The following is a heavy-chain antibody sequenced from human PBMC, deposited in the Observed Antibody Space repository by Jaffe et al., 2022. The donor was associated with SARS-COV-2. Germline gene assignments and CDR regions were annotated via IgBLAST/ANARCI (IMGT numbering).Heavy chain of an antibody. CDR1: GGSISSYY. CDR3: ASGNEGYYGY. Sequence: QVQLQESGPGLVKPSETLSLTCTVSGGSISSYYWSWIRQPPGKGLEWIGYIYYSGSTNYNPSLKSRVTISVDTSKNQFSLKLSSVTAADTAVYYCASGNEGYYGYWGQGTLVTVSS. CDR2: IYYSGST. V-gene: IGHV4-59*01. D-gene: IGHD3-22*01. J-gene: IGHJ4*02.